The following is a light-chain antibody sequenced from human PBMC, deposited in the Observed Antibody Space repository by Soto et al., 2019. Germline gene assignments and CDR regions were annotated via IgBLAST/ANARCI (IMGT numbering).Light chain of an antibody. CDR3: QQYNLYPWT. CDR2: EAS. CDR1: QSITSW. V-gene: IGKV1-5*01. Sequence: DIQMTQSPSTLSASVGDRVTITCRADQSITSWLAWYQQKPGKAPNLLIYEASTLENGVSSRFSGSGSGTDFTLTISSLQPDDIATYYCQQYNLYPWTFGQGTKVDIK. J-gene: IGKJ1*01.